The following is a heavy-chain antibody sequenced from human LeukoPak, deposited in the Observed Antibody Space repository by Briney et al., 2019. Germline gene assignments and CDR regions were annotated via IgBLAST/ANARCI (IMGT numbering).Heavy chain of an antibody. V-gene: IGHV4-34*01. Sequence: SETLSLTCAVYGGSFSGYYWGWIRQPPGKGLEWIGSIYYSGITYHNPSLKSRVTISVDTSKNQFSLKLSSVTAADTAVYFCAREDYYNSGGYYLDYWGQGTLVTVSS. J-gene: IGHJ4*02. D-gene: IGHD3-22*01. CDR2: IYYSGIT. CDR3: AREDYYNSGGYYLDY. CDR1: GGSFSGYY.